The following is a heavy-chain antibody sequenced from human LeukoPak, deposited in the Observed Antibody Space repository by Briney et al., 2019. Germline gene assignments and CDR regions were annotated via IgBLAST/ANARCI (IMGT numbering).Heavy chain of an antibody. V-gene: IGHV3-11*01. CDR1: GFTFSDYY. CDR3: ARERGNNWFDP. J-gene: IGHJ5*02. Sequence: GGSLRLSCAASGFTFSDYYMSWIRQAPGKGLEWISYTSTRGTNIYYADSVKGRFTISRDSAKNSLFLQMNSLRAEDTAVYYCARERGNNWFDPWGQGTLVTVSS. CDR2: TSTRGTNI.